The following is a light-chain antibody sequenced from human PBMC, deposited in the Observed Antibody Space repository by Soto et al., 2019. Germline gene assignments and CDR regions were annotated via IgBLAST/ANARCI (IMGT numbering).Light chain of an antibody. J-gene: IGKJ2*01. CDR2: GAS. CDR3: QQYGSSPYN. V-gene: IGKV3-20*01. CDR1: QSVSSSY. Sequence: EIVLTQSPGTLSLSPGERATLSCRASQSVSSSYLAWYQQKPGQAPRLLIYGASSRATGIPDRFSGRGSGTDFTLTISRLEPEDFAVYYCQQYGSSPYNFGQGTKLEIK.